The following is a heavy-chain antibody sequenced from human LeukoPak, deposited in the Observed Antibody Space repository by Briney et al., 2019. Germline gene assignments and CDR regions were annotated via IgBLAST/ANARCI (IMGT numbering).Heavy chain of an antibody. D-gene: IGHD1-26*01. J-gene: IGHJ3*02. V-gene: IGHV3-7*03. CDR2: IKQDGSEK. CDR1: GFTFSSYW. Sequence: GGSLRLSCAASGFTFSSYWMSWVRQAPGKGLEWVANIKQDGSEKYYVDSVKGRFTISRDNAKNSLYLQMNSLRAEDTALYHCARALSGNYIVGAFDIWGQGTMVTVSS. CDR3: ARALSGNYIVGAFDI.